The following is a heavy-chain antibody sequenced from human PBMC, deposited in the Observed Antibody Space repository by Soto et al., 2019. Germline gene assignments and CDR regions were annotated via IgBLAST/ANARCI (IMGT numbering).Heavy chain of an antibody. J-gene: IGHJ4*02. CDR1: GYTFTSYA. V-gene: IGHV1-3*01. Sequence: ASVKVSCKASGYTFTSYAMHWVRQAPGQRLEWMGWINAGNGNTKYSQKFQGRVTITRDTSASTAYMELSSLRSEDTAVYYCARVGDRWFVELLYTNFDYWGQGTLVTVSS. CDR2: INAGNGNT. D-gene: IGHD3-10*01. CDR3: ARVGDRWFVELLYTNFDY.